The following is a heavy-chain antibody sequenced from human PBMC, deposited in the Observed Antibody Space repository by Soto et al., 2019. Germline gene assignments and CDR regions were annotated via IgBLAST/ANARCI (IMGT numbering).Heavy chain of an antibody. Sequence: ASVKVSCKASGYTFTSYGISWVRQAPGQGLEWMGWISAYNGNTNYAQKLQGRVTMTTDTSTRTAYMELRSLRSDDTAVYYCTRKDATYYYDSSGYYYGTGLYYFYGMDVWGQATTVTVSS. D-gene: IGHD3-22*01. J-gene: IGHJ6*02. CDR2: ISAYNGNT. V-gene: IGHV1-18*04. CDR3: TRKDATYYYDSSGYYYGTGLYYFYGMDV. CDR1: GYTFTSYG.